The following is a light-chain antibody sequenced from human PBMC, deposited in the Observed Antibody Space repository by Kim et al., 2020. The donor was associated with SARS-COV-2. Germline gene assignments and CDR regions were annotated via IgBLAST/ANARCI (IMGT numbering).Light chain of an antibody. Sequence: EIVMTQSPATLSVSPGERATLSCRASQSISNNLAWYQQKPGQVPRLLIYGASTRATGIPARFSGSGSGTEFTLTISSLQSEDFVVYYCQQYNNWPLYTFGQGTKLEI. J-gene: IGKJ2*01. CDR2: GAS. CDR1: QSISNN. CDR3: QQYNNWPLYT. V-gene: IGKV3D-15*01.